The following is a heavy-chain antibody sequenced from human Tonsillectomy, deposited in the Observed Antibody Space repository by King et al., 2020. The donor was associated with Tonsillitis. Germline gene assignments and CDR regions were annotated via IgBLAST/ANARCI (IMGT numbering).Heavy chain of an antibody. CDR2: IYPGDSET. J-gene: IGHJ1*01. CDR3: ARSVVPAAIEYFQH. Sequence: QLVQSGAEVKKPGESLKISCKGSGYSFTSYWIGWVRQVPGKGLEWMGIIYPGDSETRYSSSFQGQVTMSADKSSSTAYLQWSSLKASATAMYYCARSVVPAAIEYFQHWGQGTLVTVSS. CDR1: GYSFTSYW. D-gene: IGHD2-2*01. V-gene: IGHV5-51*03.